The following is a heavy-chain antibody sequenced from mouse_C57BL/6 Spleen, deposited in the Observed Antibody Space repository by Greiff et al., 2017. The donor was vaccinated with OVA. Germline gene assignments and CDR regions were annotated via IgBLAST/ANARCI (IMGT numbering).Heavy chain of an antibody. Sequence: PGQGLEWIGRIHPSDSDTNYNQKFKGKATLTVDKSSSTAYMQLSSLTSEDSAVYYCAISDGYSYFDYWGQGTTLTVSS. V-gene: IGHV1-74*01. D-gene: IGHD2-3*01. J-gene: IGHJ2*01. CDR2: IHPSDSDT. CDR3: AISDGYSYFDY.